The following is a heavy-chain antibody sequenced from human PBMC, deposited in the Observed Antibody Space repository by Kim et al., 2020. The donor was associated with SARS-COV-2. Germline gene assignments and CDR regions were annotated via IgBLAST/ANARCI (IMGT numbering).Heavy chain of an antibody. CDR3: ARGSFFGATVDRVRTYYYYYYMDV. Sequence: ASVKVSCKASGYTFTSYDINWVRQATGHGLEWMGWMNPNSGNTGYAQKFQGRVTMTRNTSISTAYMELSSLRSEDTAVYYCARGSFFGATVDRVRTYYYYYYMDVWGKGTTVTVSS. CDR1: GYTFTSYD. CDR2: MNPNSGNT. D-gene: IGHD3-16*01. V-gene: IGHV1-8*01. J-gene: IGHJ6*03.